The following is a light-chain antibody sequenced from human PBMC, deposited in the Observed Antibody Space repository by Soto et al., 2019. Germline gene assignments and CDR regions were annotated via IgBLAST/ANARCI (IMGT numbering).Light chain of an antibody. V-gene: IGKV2-28*01. CDR1: QSLLHSNGYNY. Sequence: DIVMTQSPLSLPVTPGEPASISCRSSQSLLHSNGYNYLDWYLQKPGQSPQLLIDLGSDRASGVPDRFSVSGSDTDFTLKISRVEAEDVGIYYCMQALQIPPTFGQGTRLEIK. CDR3: MQALQIPPT. J-gene: IGKJ5*01. CDR2: LGS.